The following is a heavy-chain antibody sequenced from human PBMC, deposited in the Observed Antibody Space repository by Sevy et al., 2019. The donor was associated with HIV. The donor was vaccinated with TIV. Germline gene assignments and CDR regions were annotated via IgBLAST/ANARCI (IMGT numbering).Heavy chain of an antibody. CDR1: GFTVSSNF. J-gene: IGHJ4*02. D-gene: IGHD2-21*02. CDR3: ARGKRVSDCDGSFDY. V-gene: IGHV3-53*01. Sequence: GGSLRLSCAVSGFTVSSNFMSWVRQAPGKGLEWVSVIWLTGTTYYADSVKGRFTISRDNSKNTVYLDMSSLRAADTAVYYCARGKRVSDCDGSFDYWGQGTLVTVSS. CDR2: IWLTGTT.